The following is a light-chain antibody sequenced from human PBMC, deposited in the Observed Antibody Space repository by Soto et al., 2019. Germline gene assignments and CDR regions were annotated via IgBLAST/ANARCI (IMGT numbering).Light chain of an antibody. V-gene: IGLV1-36*01. Sequence: QSVLTQPPSVSEAPRQRVTISCSGSSSNIGNNAVNWYQQLPGKAPKLLIYNDDLLPSGVSDRFSGSKSGTSASLAISGLQSEDEADYYCAAWDDSLNGPVFGGGTKVTVL. CDR3: AAWDDSLNGPV. J-gene: IGLJ2*01. CDR2: NDD. CDR1: SSNIGNNA.